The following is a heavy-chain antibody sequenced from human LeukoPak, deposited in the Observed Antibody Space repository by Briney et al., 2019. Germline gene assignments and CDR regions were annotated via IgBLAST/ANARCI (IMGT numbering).Heavy chain of an antibody. Sequence: SETLSLTCTVSGDSISSSAYYWSWIRQPPGKGLEWIGSIYCSGSTYYNPSLKSRVTMSVDTSKNQFSLKLSYVTAADTAVYYCARLTAATGVWAFDIWGQGTMVTVSS. J-gene: IGHJ3*02. CDR3: ARLTAATGVWAFDI. D-gene: IGHD6-13*01. V-gene: IGHV4-39*07. CDR2: IYCSGST. CDR1: GDSISSSAYY.